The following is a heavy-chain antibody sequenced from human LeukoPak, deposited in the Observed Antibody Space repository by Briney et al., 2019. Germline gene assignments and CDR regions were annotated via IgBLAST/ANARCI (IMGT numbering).Heavy chain of an antibody. CDR3: AREGGPYRPLDY. J-gene: IGHJ4*02. CDR2: VNLQGST. Sequence: PSETLSLTCGVSGGSISNTNWWTWFRQPPGKGMEWIGEVNLQGSTNYNPSLKSRVAISVDKSENHISLKLTSVTAADTAVYYCAREGGPYRPLDYSGQGTLVTVAS. CDR1: GGSISNTNW. V-gene: IGHV4-4*02.